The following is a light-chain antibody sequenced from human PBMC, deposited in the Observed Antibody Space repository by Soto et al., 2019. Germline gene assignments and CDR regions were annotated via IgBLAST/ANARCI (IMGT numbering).Light chain of an antibody. Sequence: EIVLTQSPATLSLSPGERATLSCRSSESVSNYLAWYQQKRGQAPRVLIYDASNRARGIPARFSGSGSGTDFTLTISSLEPEDFAVDYCQQRSNWPITFGQGTRLEIK. CDR3: QQRSNWPIT. CDR2: DAS. J-gene: IGKJ5*01. V-gene: IGKV3-11*01. CDR1: ESVSNY.